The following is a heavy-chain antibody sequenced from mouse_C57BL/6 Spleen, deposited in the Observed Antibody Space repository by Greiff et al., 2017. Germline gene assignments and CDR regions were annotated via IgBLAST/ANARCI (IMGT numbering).Heavy chain of an antibody. CDR3: SRAYGSSYRYFEV. CDR1: GYTFTSYW. Sequence: QVQLQQPGAELVMPGASVKLSCKASGYTFTSYWMHWVKQRPGQGREWIGEIDPSDSYTNYNQKFKGKSTLTVDKSSSTAYMQLSSLTSEDSAVYYCSRAYGSSYRYFEVWGTGTTVTVSS. CDR2: IDPSDSYT. V-gene: IGHV1-69*01. J-gene: IGHJ1*03. D-gene: IGHD1-1*01.